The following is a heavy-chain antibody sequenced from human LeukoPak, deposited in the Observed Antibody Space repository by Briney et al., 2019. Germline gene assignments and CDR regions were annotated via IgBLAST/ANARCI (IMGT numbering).Heavy chain of an antibody. Sequence: PGGSPRLSCAASGFTFSSYWMHWVRQAPGKGLVWVSLINSDGSSTSYADSVKGRFTISRDKAKNTLYLQMNSLRAEDTAVYYCATSSLSPAAITDDAFDIWGQGTMVTVSS. CDR1: GFTFSSYW. V-gene: IGHV3-74*01. CDR3: ATSSLSPAAITDDAFDI. D-gene: IGHD2-2*01. J-gene: IGHJ3*02. CDR2: INSDGSST.